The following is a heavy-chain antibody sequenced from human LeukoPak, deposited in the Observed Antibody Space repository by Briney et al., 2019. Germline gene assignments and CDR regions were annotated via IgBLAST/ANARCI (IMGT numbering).Heavy chain of an antibody. CDR3: GKTTEVATFAFAI. Sequence: GGSLRLSCAASGFTFSSYGMHWVRQAPGKGLEWVAFIRYDGSNEYYTDSVKGRFTISRDSSKNTLYLQMKSLRAEDTAMYYCGKTTEVATFAFAIWGQGTMVTVSS. D-gene: IGHD5-12*01. V-gene: IGHV3-30*02. CDR1: GFTFSSYG. CDR2: IRYDGSNE. J-gene: IGHJ3*02.